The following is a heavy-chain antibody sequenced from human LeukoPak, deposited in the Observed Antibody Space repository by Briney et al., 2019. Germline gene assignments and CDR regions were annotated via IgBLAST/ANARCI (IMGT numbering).Heavy chain of an antibody. Sequence: GGSLRLSCAASGFTFSSYWMGWVRQAPGKGLEWVANIKQDGSEKYYVDSVKGRFTISRDNAKNSLYLQMNSLRAEDTAVYYCARDVGLTYYDILTGQDIYYYYYMDVWGKGTTVTVSS. CDR3: ARDVGLTYYDILTGQDIYYYYYMDV. CDR2: IKQDGSEK. CDR1: GFTFSSYW. J-gene: IGHJ6*03. V-gene: IGHV3-7*01. D-gene: IGHD3-9*01.